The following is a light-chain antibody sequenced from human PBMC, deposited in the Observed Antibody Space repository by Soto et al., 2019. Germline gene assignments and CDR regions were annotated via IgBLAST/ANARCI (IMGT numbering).Light chain of an antibody. CDR3: QHCNNWPPNT. CDR2: GAS. CDR1: QSVSDN. Sequence: EIVMTQSPATLSVSPGERATLSCRASQSVSDNLAWYQQKPGQAPRLLSYGASTRATGIPARFSGSGSGTEFTLTISSLQSEDFAIYYCQHCNNWPPNTFGGGARVEIK. V-gene: IGKV3-15*01. J-gene: IGKJ4*01.